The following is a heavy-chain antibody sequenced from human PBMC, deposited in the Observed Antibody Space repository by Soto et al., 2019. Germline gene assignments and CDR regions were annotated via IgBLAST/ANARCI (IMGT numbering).Heavy chain of an antibody. D-gene: IGHD4-17*01. CDR1: GFTFSSYA. Sequence: EVQLLESGGGLVQPGGSLRLSCAASGFTFSSYAMSWVRQAPGKGLEWVSAISGSGGSTYYADSVNGRFTISRDNSKNTLYLQMNSLRAEDTAVYYCAKLPTVTEYYFDYWGQGTLVTVSS. V-gene: IGHV3-23*01. CDR3: AKLPTVTEYYFDY. J-gene: IGHJ4*02. CDR2: ISGSGGST.